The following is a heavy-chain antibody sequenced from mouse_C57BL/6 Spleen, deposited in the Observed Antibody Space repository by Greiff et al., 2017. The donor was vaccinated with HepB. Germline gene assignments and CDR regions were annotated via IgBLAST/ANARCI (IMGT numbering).Heavy chain of an antibody. CDR1: GFTFSSYA. J-gene: IGHJ4*01. CDR3: ARFGAMDY. CDR2: ISDGGSYT. Sequence: DVHLVESGGGLVKPGGSLKLSCAASGFTFSSYAMSWVRQTPEKRLEWVATISDGGSYTYYPDNVKGRFTISRDNAKNNLYLQMSHLKSEDTAMYYCARFGAMDYWGQGTSVTVSS. V-gene: IGHV5-4*01.